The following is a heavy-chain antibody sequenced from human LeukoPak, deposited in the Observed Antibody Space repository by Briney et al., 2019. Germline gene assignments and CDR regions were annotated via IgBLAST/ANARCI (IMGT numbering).Heavy chain of an antibody. J-gene: IGHJ4*02. CDR2: INPNSGGT. V-gene: IGHV1-2*06. Sequence: ASVKVSCKASGYSFTDYSMHWVRQAPGQGLEWMGRINPNSGGTSYARNFQGRVSMTRDTSISTTYMELSGLTSDDTAVYYCARGGSGSGYLYYFDYWGQGTLVSVSS. CDR1: GYSFTDYS. CDR3: ARGGSGSGYLYYFDY. D-gene: IGHD3-10*01.